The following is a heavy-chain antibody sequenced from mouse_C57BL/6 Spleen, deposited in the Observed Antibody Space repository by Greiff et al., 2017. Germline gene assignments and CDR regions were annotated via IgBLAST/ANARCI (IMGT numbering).Heavy chain of an antibody. CDR1: GYTFTDYY. CDR3: AYGKDWFAY. V-gene: IGHV1-76*01. Sequence: QVQLKQSGAELVRPGASVKLSCKASGYTFTDYYINWVKQRPGQGLEWTARIYPGSGNTYYNEKFKGKATLTAEKSSSTAYMQLSSLTSEDSAVYFCAYGKDWFAYWGLGTLVTVSA. CDR2: IYPGSGNT. J-gene: IGHJ3*01. D-gene: IGHD2-10*02.